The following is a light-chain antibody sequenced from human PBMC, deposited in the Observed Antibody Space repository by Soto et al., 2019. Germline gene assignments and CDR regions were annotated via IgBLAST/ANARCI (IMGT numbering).Light chain of an antibody. CDR2: TTS. V-gene: IGKV1-39*01. J-gene: IGKJ4*01. CDR1: QSISHF. CDR3: QQSYSTPQT. Sequence: DIPMTQSPSSLSASVGDIVTITCRASQSISHFLNWYQQKPGKAPKLLIHTTSILQSGVPSRFSASGTGTDFTLTISSLQPEDFATYYCQQSYSTPQTFGGGTKVDI.